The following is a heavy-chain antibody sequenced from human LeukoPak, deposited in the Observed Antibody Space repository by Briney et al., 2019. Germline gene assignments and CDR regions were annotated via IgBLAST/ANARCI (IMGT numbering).Heavy chain of an antibody. J-gene: IGHJ3*02. CDR3: ARDPGRTRDAFDI. V-gene: IGHV1-2*02. CDR1: GYTFTGYY. Sequence: ASVKVSCKASGYTFTGYYMHWVRQAPGQGLEWMGWINPNSGGTNYAQKFQGRVTMTRDTSISTAYMELSRLRSDDTAVYYCARDPGRTRDAFDIWGQGTMVTVSS. CDR2: INPNSGGT. D-gene: IGHD1-1*01.